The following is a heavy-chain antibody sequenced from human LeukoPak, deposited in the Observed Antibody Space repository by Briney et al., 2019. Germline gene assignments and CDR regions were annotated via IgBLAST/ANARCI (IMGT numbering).Heavy chain of an antibody. Sequence: PSQTLSLTCTVSGGSISSGDYYWSWIRQPPGKGLEWIGCIYYSGSTYYNPSLKSRVTISVDTSKNQFSLKLSSVTAADTAVYYSARDEKAYYDFWSGNIPGSFDIWGQGTMVTVSS. CDR3: ARDEKAYYDFWSGNIPGSFDI. J-gene: IGHJ3*02. CDR2: IYYSGST. CDR1: GGSISSGDYY. V-gene: IGHV4-30-4*08. D-gene: IGHD3-3*01.